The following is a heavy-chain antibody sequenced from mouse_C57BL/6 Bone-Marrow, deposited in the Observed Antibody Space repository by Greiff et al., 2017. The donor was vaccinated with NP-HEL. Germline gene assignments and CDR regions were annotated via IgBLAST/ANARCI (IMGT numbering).Heavy chain of an antibody. CDR3: VSDYYGSSYVDY. V-gene: IGHV10-1*01. Sequence: DVHLVESGGGLVQPKGSLKLSCAASGFSFNTYAMNWVRQAPGKGLEWVARIRSKSNNYATYYADSVKDRFTISRDDSESMLYLQMNNLKTEDTAMYYCVSDYYGSSYVDYWGQGTTLTVSS. CDR2: IRSKSNNYAT. CDR1: GFSFNTYA. J-gene: IGHJ2*01. D-gene: IGHD1-1*01.